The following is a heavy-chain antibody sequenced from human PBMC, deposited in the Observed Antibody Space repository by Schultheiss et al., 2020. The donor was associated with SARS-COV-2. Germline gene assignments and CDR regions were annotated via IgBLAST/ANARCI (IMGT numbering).Heavy chain of an antibody. V-gene: IGHV3-30*03. CDR2: ISYDGSNK. D-gene: IGHD6-13*01. Sequence: GGSLRLSCAASGFTFSSYGMHWVRRAPGKGLEWVAVISYDGSNKYYADSVKGRFTISRDNSKNTLFLQMNSLRTEDTAVYYCARGAATGTLVPYGMDVWGQGTTVTVSS. CDR1: GFTFSSYG. CDR3: ARGAATGTLVPYGMDV. J-gene: IGHJ6*02.